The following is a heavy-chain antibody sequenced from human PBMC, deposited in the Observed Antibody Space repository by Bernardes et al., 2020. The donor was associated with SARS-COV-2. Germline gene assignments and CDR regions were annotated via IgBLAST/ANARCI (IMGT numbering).Heavy chain of an antibody. Sequence: VGSLSLSCAASGFSFRTYGIHCVRQAPGKGLEWVAVISYDGREKYYADTAKGRFTISRDNSKNTMYLQMDSLRSEDTAVYYCVRGGFGRWSGMDVWGQGTTVTVSS. CDR2: ISYDGREK. V-gene: IGHV3-30*03. D-gene: IGHD2-15*01. CDR3: VRGGFGRWSGMDV. J-gene: IGHJ6*02. CDR1: GFSFRTYG.